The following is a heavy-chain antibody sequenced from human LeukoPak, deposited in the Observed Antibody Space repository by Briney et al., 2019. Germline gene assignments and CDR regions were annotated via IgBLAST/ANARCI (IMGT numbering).Heavy chain of an antibody. V-gene: IGHV4-59*01. CDR2: IYYSGST. J-gene: IGHJ4*02. CDR3: AGGVVAALDFDY. Sequence: SETLSLTCTVSGGSISSYYWSWIRQPPGKGLEWIGYIYYSGSTNYNPPLKSRVTISVDTSKNQFSLKLSSVTAADTAAYYCAGGVVAALDFDYWGQGTLVTVSS. CDR1: GGSISSYY. D-gene: IGHD2-15*01.